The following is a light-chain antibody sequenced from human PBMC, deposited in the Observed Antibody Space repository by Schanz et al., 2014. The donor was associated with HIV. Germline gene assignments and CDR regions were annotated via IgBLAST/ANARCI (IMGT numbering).Light chain of an antibody. J-gene: IGKJ1*01. CDR3: QQSYSTPWT. Sequence: DIQMAQSPSALSASVGARVTITCRASQSISSYLNWYQQKPGKAPKLLIYAASSLQSGVPSRFSGSGSGTEFTLTISSLQPEDFAPYYCQQSYSTPWTFGQGTKVEIK. CDR1: QSISSY. CDR2: AAS. V-gene: IGKV1-39*01.